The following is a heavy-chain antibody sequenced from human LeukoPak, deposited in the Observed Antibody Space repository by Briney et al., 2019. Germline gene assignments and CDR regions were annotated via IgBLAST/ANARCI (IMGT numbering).Heavy chain of an antibody. CDR1: GGSIRSGSYY. CDR3: ARLNTYYYDSSGYHETFDY. V-gene: IGHV4-61*02. D-gene: IGHD3-22*01. J-gene: IGHJ4*02. CDR2: IYHRGST. Sequence: SETLSLTCTVSGGSIRSGSYYWSWLRQPAGKGLEWIGRIYHRGSTNYNPSLKSRVTISVDTSKNHFSLKLSSVTAADTAVYYCARLNTYYYDSSGYHETFDYWGQGTLVTVS.